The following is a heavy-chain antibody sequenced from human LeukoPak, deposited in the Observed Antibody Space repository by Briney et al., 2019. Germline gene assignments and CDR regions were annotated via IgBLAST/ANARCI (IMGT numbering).Heavy chain of an antibody. D-gene: IGHD3-22*01. V-gene: IGHV4-31*03. CDR3: AADTSGYRIFNY. CDR1: GGSISRGGYC. J-gene: IGHJ4*02. Sequence: SQTLSLTCTVSGGSISRGGYCWSWIRQHPGKGLEWIGYIDYSGSTFYNPSLKSRLTMSIDTSKNQFSLKLSSVTAADTAVYYCAADTSGYRIFNYWGQGALVTVSS. CDR2: IDYSGST.